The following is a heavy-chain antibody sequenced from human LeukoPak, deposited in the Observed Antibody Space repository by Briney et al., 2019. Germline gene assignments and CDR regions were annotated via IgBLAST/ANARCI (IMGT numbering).Heavy chain of an antibody. D-gene: IGHD6-13*01. J-gene: IGHJ4*02. CDR2: IKQDGSEK. Sequence: GGSLRLSCAASGFTFSRYWMSWVRQAPGKGLEWVANIKQDGSEKYYADSVKGRFTISRDNSKNTLYLQMNSLRAEDTAVYYCAKASSWYSGINYWGQGTLVTVSS. CDR1: GFTFSRYW. CDR3: AKASSWYSGINY. V-gene: IGHV3-7*01.